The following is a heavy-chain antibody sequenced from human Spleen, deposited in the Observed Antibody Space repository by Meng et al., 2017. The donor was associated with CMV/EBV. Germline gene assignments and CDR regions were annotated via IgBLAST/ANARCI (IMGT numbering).Heavy chain of an antibody. CDR2: IYYSGST. Sequence: GSLRLSCTVSGGSISSYYWSWIRQPPGKGLEWIGYIYYSGSTNYNPSLKSRVTISVDTSKNQFSLKLSSVTAADTAVYYCARREWNPLHYFDYWGQGTLVTVSS. V-gene: IGHV4-59*01. D-gene: IGHD3-3*01. CDR1: GGSISSYY. J-gene: IGHJ4*02. CDR3: ARREWNPLHYFDY.